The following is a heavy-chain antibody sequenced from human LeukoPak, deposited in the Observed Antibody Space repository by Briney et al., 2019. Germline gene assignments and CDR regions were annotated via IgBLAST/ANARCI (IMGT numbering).Heavy chain of an antibody. D-gene: IGHD3-3*01. CDR3: ANDFWSATTYFFDY. V-gene: IGHV4-38-2*02. J-gene: IGHJ4*02. CDR1: GYSITNSYY. CDR2: IYYSGST. Sequence: SETLSLTCTISGYSITNSYYWAWIRQPPGKGLEWIGSIYYSGSTYYNPSLRSRVSMSVDTSRNQFSLNLKSVTAPDTAMYFCANDFWSATTYFFDYWGQGILVTVSS.